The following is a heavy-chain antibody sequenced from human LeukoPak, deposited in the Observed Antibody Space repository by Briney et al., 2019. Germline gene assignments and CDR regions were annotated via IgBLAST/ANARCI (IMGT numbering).Heavy chain of an antibody. D-gene: IGHD3-10*01. Sequence: GASVKVSCKASGYTFTDYHMHLVRQAPGQGLEWVGGINPNSGGTNYAQKFQGRVTITRDTSVSTAYLELSRLTSDDTAVYYCARDGGFDYWGQGTLVTVSS. CDR2: INPNSGGT. CDR1: GYTFTDYH. CDR3: ARDGGFDY. J-gene: IGHJ4*02. V-gene: IGHV1-2*02.